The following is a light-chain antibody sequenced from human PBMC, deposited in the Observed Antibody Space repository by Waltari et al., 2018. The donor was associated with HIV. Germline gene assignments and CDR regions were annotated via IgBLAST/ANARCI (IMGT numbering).Light chain of an antibody. V-gene: IGLV1-44*01. J-gene: IGLJ1*01. CDR1: TSNIGGNT. Sequence: QSVLAQPPSASGTPGQRVTISCSGSTSNIGGNTVSWYQQLPGTAPKPLIYSNNQRPSGVPDRFSGSTSGTSASLVISGLQSEDEADYYCAAWDDSLKGGAFGPGTKVTVL. CDR3: AAWDDSLKGGA. CDR2: SNN.